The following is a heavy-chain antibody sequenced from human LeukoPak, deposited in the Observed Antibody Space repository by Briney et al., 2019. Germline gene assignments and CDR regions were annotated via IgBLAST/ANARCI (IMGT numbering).Heavy chain of an antibody. CDR1: GGSFSGYY. CDR2: ITHSGST. J-gene: IGHJ1*01. Sequence: SQTLSLTCAVYGGSFSGYYWSWIRQPPGKGLEWIGEITHSGSTNYNPSLKSRVTISVDTSKNQFSLKLSSVTAADTAVYYCARRADYGGNSAEYFQHWGQGTLVTVSS. D-gene: IGHD4-23*01. CDR3: ARRADYGGNSAEYFQH. V-gene: IGHV4-34*01.